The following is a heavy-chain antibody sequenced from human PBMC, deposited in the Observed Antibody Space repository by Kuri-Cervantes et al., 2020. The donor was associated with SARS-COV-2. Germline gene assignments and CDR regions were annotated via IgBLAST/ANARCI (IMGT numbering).Heavy chain of an antibody. Sequence: ASVKVSCKASGYTFTSYGISWVRLAPGQGLEWMGWINPNSGGTNYAKKFQGRVTITADESTSTAYMELSSLRSEDTAVYYCARGSMVRGVIGHYGMDVWGQGTTVTVSS. V-gene: IGHV1-18*01. D-gene: IGHD3-10*01. CDR2: INPNSGGT. CDR1: GYTFTSYG. J-gene: IGHJ6*02. CDR3: ARGSMVRGVIGHYGMDV.